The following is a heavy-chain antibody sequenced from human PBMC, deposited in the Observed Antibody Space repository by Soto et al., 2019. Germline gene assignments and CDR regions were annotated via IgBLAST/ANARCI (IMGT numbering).Heavy chain of an antibody. CDR2: ITAAGGT. CDR1: EFTVSGHA. D-gene: IGHD2-15*01. Sequence: EVPVLESGGGLVQPGGSLRLSCEGSEFTVSGHAMTWIRQAPGKGPEWVSTITAAGGTYYADSVKGRFAMSRDTSENTLYLQMNSLGAEDTAAYYCAPHVSCSGGSCQYDAFAIRGQGTMVTVSS. CDR3: APHVSCSGGSCQYDAFAI. J-gene: IGHJ3*02. V-gene: IGHV3-23*01.